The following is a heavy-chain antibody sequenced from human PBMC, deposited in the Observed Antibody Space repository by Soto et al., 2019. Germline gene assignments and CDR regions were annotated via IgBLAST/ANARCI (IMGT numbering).Heavy chain of an antibody. D-gene: IGHD5-18*01. V-gene: IGHV3-21*01. Sequence: GGSLRLSCAASGFTFSSYSMNWVRQAPGKGLEWVSSISSSSSYIYYADSVKGRFTISRDNAKNSLYLQMNSLRAEDTAVYYCARDGVDTAMVHWGQGTLLTVSS. CDR1: GFTFSSYS. CDR2: ISSSSSYI. J-gene: IGHJ4*02. CDR3: ARDGVDTAMVH.